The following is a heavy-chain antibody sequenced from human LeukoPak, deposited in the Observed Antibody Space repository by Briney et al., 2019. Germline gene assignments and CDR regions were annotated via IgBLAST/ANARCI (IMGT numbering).Heavy chain of an antibody. J-gene: IGHJ5*01. Sequence: GASVKVSCKVSGYTLTELSMYWVRQAPGKGLEWIGGFDPEDGETIYAQKFQGRVTMTRNTSISTAYMELSSLRSEDTAVYYCARNLGRSSWYIWFDFWGQGTLVTVSS. CDR3: ARNLGRSSWYIWFDF. V-gene: IGHV1-24*01. D-gene: IGHD6-13*01. CDR1: GYTLTELS. CDR2: FDPEDGET.